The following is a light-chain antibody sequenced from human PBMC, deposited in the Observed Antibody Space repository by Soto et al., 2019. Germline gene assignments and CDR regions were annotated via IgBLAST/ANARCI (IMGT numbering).Light chain of an antibody. Sequence: QSVLTQPPSASGSPGQSVTISCTGTSSDVGGYNYVSWYQQHPGKAPKVIIYDVSKRPSGVPDRFSGSKSGNTASLTVSGLQAEDEADYYCGSRAGSSVVFGGGTQLTVL. CDR1: SSDVGGYNY. CDR3: GSRAGSSVV. V-gene: IGLV2-8*01. CDR2: DVS. J-gene: IGLJ2*01.